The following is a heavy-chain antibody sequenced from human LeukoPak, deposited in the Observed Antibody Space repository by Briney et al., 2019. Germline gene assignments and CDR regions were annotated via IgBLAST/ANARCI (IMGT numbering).Heavy chain of an antibody. CDR3: ARDGYYYDSSGYLADAFDI. CDR2: ISAYNGNT. D-gene: IGHD3-22*01. Sequence: ASVKVSCKASGYTFTSYGISWVQQAPGQGLEWMGWISAYNGNTNYAQELQGRVTMTTDTSTSTAYMELRSLRSDDTAVYYCARDGYYYDSSGYLADAFDIWGQGTMVTVSS. J-gene: IGHJ3*02. CDR1: GYTFTSYG. V-gene: IGHV1-18*01.